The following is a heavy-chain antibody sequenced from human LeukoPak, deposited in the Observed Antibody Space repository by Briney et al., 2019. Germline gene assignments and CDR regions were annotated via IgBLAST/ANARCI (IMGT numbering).Heavy chain of an antibody. CDR3: ARDSSHVAIGSMDV. J-gene: IGHJ6*02. V-gene: IGHV1-69*06. CDR2: IIPMSDTT. D-gene: IGHD6-6*01. Sequence: ASVKVSCKAPGGTFSSYAISWVRQAPGQGLEWMGRIIPMSDTTNHAQQFQGRVTITADKSASTAYMELSSLRSADTAVYYCARDSSHVAIGSMDVWGQGTTVTVSS. CDR1: GGTFSSYA.